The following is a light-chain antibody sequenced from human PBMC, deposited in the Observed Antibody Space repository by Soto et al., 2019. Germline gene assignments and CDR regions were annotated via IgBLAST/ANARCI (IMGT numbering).Light chain of an antibody. CDR3: QQYNNWPRT. V-gene: IGKV3-15*01. CDR1: QSVSSN. J-gene: IGKJ1*01. Sequence: EIVMTQSPATLSVSPGERATLSCRPSQSVSSNLAWYQQKPGQAPRLLIYGASTRATGIPARFSGSGSGTEFTLTISSLQSEDFAVYYCQQYNNWPRTFGQRTKVDIK. CDR2: GAS.